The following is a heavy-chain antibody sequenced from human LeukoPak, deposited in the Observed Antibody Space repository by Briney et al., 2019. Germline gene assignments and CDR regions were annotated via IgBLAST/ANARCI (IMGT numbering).Heavy chain of an antibody. CDR3: ARLQYCSGTSCYWFDP. CDR1: GDSISSAHW. V-gene: IGHV4-4*02. J-gene: IGHJ5*02. CDR2: IYHTGST. D-gene: IGHD2-2*01. Sequence: SETLSLTCTVSGDSISSAHWWSWVRQAPEKGLEWIGYIYHTGSTYYNPSLKSRVTISVDTSKNQFSLRLSSVTAADTAVYYCARLQYCSGTSCYWFDPWGQGTLVTVSS.